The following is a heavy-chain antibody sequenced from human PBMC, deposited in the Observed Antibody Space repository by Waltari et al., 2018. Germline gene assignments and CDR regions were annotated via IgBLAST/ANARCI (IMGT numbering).Heavy chain of an antibody. CDR2: VGSDYST. Sequence: EVQLLESGGGLVQPGGSLRLSCAASGFNFMNFAMVWVRQAPGKGLEWVAGVGSDYSTQYGASVKGRFTISRDNSKNTLYLQMNSLRAEDTAVYYCAKTLEWLLGDFDYWGQGTLVTVSS. J-gene: IGHJ4*02. V-gene: IGHV3-23*01. D-gene: IGHD3-3*01. CDR1: GFNFMNFA. CDR3: AKTLEWLLGDFDY.